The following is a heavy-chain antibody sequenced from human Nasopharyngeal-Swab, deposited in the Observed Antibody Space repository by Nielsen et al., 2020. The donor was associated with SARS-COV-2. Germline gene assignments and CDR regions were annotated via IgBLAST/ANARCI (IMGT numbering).Heavy chain of an antibody. CDR3: AKDQTISVGDYYGLDV. Sequence: GETLRLSCAASGFTFSSYAMSWVRQAPGKGLEWVSAVSRSGTTTYYAASVKGRFTISRDTSKNTLYLQMSRLRAEDTALYHCAKDQTISVGDYYGLDVWGQGTTVTVSS. J-gene: IGHJ6*02. CDR2: VSRSGTTT. CDR1: GFTFSSYA. V-gene: IGHV3-23*01. D-gene: IGHD6-19*01.